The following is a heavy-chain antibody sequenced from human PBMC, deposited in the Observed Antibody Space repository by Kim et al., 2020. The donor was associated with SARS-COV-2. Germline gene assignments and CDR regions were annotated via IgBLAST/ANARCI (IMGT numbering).Heavy chain of an antibody. CDR1: SDSISSYY. Sequence: SETLSLTCTVSSDSISSYYWSWIWQLPGKGLEWLGYIYYSGSSDYNPSLKSRVTISWDTSKNQVSLDVTSVSAADTAVYYCTRSEGRGSWHQFDYWGQGILVTVSS. D-gene: IGHD6-13*01. V-gene: IGHV4-59*01. CDR2: IYYSGSS. CDR3: TRSEGRGSWHQFDY. J-gene: IGHJ4*02.